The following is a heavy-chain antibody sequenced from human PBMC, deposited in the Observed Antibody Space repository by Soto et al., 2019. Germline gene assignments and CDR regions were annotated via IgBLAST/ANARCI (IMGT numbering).Heavy chain of an antibody. J-gene: IGHJ5*02. CDR3: ARDQTGITTAGGGRIDR. V-gene: IGHV3-30-3*01. CDR2: VSFDGSNK. CDR1: GFTLSTHA. Sequence: QVQLVESGGGVVQPGRSLRLSCAASGFTLSTHAMHWVRQAPGKGLECVAIVSFDGSNKYYADSVKGRFTISRDNSKNTLYLPMSGLTPEDTAFYYCARDQTGITTAGGGRIDRWGQGTLVTVSS. D-gene: IGHD6-13*01.